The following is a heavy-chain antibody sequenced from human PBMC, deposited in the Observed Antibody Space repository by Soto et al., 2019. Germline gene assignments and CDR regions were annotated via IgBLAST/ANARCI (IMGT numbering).Heavy chain of an antibody. CDR1: HASVSSSNYY. J-gene: IGHJ4*02. CDR3: ARDWTGGDPDLTSFDY. Sequence: PSETLCLTCSVSHASVSSSNYYWCWVRQPPGTALEVIGYSSYTGRTHYNPSLRHRLTMSIDASQNQFALDRTSVTAEHSAVYFCARDWTGGDPDLTSFDYWGQGTLVT. CDR2: SSYTGRT. D-gene: IGHD2-8*02. V-gene: IGHV4-61*01.